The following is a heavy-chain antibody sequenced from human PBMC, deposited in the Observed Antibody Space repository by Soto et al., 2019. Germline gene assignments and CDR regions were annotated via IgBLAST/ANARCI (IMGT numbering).Heavy chain of an antibody. CDR3: AREGRGYSGGWYAQYYFDY. CDR2: ISSSSSYT. CDR1: GFTFSDYY. D-gene: IGHD6-19*01. J-gene: IGHJ4*02. V-gene: IGHV3-11*06. Sequence: QVQLVESGGGLVKPGGSLRLSCAASGFTFSDYYMSWIRQAPGKGLEWVSYISSSSSYTNYADSVKGRFTISRDNAKNSLYLQMNSLRAEDTAVYYCAREGRGYSGGWYAQYYFDYWGQGTLVTVSS.